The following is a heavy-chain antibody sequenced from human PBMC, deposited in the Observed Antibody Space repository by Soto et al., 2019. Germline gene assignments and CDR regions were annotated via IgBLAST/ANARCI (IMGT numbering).Heavy chain of an antibody. Sequence: EVQLVESGGGLVKPGGSLRLSCAASGFTFSNAWMSWVRQAPGKGLEWVGRIKSKTDGGTTDYAEPVKGRFTISRDDSKNTLYLQMNSLKTEDTAVYYCTPDPTSMGIPYYYYYYMDVWGKGTTVTVSS. J-gene: IGHJ6*03. CDR2: IKSKTDGGTT. CDR1: GFTFSNAW. CDR3: TPDPTSMGIPYYYYYYMDV. V-gene: IGHV3-15*01. D-gene: IGHD3-10*01.